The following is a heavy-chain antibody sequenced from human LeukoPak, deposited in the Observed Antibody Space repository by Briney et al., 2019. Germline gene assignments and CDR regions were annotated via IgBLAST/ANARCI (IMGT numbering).Heavy chain of an antibody. D-gene: IGHD3-10*01. CDR2: IYPGDSDT. V-gene: IGHV5-51*01. CDR3: ARLGGRFDPGSGSYYNVYY. CDR1: GYSISSGYY. J-gene: IGHJ4*02. Sequence: ETLSLTCTVSGYSISSGYYWGWIRQPPGKGLEWMGIIYPGDSDTRYSPSFQGQVTISADKSISTAYLQWSSLKASDTAMYYCARLGGRFDPGSGSYYNVYYWGQGTLVTVSS.